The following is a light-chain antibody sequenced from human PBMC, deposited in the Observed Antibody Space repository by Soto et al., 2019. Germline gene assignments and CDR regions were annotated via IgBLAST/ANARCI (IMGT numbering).Light chain of an antibody. CDR3: CSYAGSYTWV. Sequence: QSALTQPRSVSGSPGQSVTISCTGTSSDVGAYNYVSWYQQHPGKPPKLMICDVSKRPSGGPDRFSGSKSGNAASLTISGLQAEDEADYYCCSYAGSYTWVFGGGTQVTVL. CDR2: DVS. CDR1: SSDVGAYNY. J-gene: IGLJ3*02. V-gene: IGLV2-11*01.